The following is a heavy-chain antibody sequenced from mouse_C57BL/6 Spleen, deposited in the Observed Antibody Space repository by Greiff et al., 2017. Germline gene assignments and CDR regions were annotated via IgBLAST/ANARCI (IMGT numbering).Heavy chain of an antibody. CDR1: GYTFTDYE. V-gene: IGHV1-15*01. J-gene: IGHJ4*01. CDR3: TRGATEAMDY. Sequence: SGAELVRPGASVTLSCKASGYTFTDYEMHWVKQTPVHGLDWIGAIDPETGGTDYNQKFKGKAILTADKSSSTAYMELRSLTSEDSAVYYCTRGATEAMDYWGQGTSVTVSS. CDR2: IDPETGGT. D-gene: IGHD1-1*01.